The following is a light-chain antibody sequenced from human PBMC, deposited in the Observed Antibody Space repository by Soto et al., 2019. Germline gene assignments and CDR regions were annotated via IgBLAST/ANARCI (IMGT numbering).Light chain of an antibody. Sequence: DIQMTQSPSSVSASVGDRVTITCRASQDISSWLAWYQQKPGKAPQLLIYAASTLQSGVPSRFSGSGSGTDFTLTINSLQADDFATYYCQQYHIYSWTFGQGTKVDIK. CDR3: QQYHIYSWT. J-gene: IGKJ1*01. V-gene: IGKV1D-16*01. CDR1: QDISSW. CDR2: AAS.